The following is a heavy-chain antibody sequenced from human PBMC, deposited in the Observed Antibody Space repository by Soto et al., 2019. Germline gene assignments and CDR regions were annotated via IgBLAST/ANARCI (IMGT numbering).Heavy chain of an antibody. Sequence: QVQLVESGGGVVQPGRSLRLSCAASGFTFSSYGMHWVRQAPGKGLEWVAVIWYDGSNKYYADSVKGRFTISRDNSKNTLYLQMKSLRDEDTAVYYCARDLKATVTIFGDYYYGMDVWGHGTTVTVSS. CDR2: IWYDGSNK. V-gene: IGHV3-33*01. D-gene: IGHD4-17*01. J-gene: IGHJ6*02. CDR3: ARDLKATVTIFGDYYYGMDV. CDR1: GFTFSSYG.